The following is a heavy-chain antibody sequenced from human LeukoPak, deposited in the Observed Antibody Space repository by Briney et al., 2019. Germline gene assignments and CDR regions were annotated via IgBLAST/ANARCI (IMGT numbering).Heavy chain of an antibody. D-gene: IGHD1-26*01. J-gene: IGHJ4*02. V-gene: IGHV1-2*06. CDR3: ARYSGSYSGSDY. CDR2: IIPTSGAT. CDR1: GYTFTGYY. Sequence: GASXXVSCKASGYTFTGYYMHWVRQAPGQGLEWLCPIIPTSGATNYAPKFQRMLTITRDTSISTSYMELSRLTSDDTAVYYCARYSGSYSGSDYWGQGTLVTVSS.